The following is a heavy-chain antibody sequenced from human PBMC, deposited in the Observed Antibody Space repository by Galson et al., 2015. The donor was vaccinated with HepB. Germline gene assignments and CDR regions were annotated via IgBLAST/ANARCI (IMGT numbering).Heavy chain of an antibody. V-gene: IGHV3-30-3*01. CDR1: GFTLSGYA. CDR3: ARDYGSYSGGGWYSVAFDI. D-gene: IGHD2-15*01. Sequence: SLRLSCAASGFTLSGYAMHWVRQAPGKGLEWMAVIPSDGSIQHYADSVKGRFTISRDNSKNTLYLEMNSLRAEDTAVYYCARDYGSYSGGGWYSVAFDIWGQGTMVTVSS. J-gene: IGHJ3*02. CDR2: IPSDGSIQ.